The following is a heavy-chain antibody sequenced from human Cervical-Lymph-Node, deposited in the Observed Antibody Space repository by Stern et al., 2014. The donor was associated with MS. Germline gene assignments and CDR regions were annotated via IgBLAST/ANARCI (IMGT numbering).Heavy chain of an antibody. Sequence: QVQLQQWGAGLLRPSATLSLTCAVHGASFSDNYWSWIRQTPGKGLEWIGEINSGGGTLYNPSHRSRATIAVDPSGNQFSLKRSSLTAADTAMYYCARERKVERSARLLVSFDVWGQGTLVTVSS. J-gene: IGHJ3*01. CDR2: INSGGGT. CDR1: GASFSDNY. CDR3: ARERKVERSARLLVSFDV. D-gene: IGHD1-1*01. V-gene: IGHV4-34*01.